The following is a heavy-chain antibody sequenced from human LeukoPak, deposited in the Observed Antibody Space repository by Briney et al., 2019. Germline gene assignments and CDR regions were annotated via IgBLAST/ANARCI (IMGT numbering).Heavy chain of an antibody. D-gene: IGHD1-1*01. CDR2: IIPIFGTA. V-gene: IGHV1-69*06. CDR1: GGTFSSYA. J-gene: IGHJ5*02. CDR3: ARELRQYNWNDRGYNWFDP. Sequence: GASVKVSCKASGGTFSSYAIGWVRQAPGQGLEWMGGIIPIFGTANYAQKFQGRVTITADKSTSTAYMELSSLRSEDTAVYYCARELRQYNWNDRGYNWFDPWGQGTLVTVSS.